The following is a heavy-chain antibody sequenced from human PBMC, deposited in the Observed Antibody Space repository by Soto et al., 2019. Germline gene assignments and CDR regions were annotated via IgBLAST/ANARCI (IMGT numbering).Heavy chain of an antibody. J-gene: IGHJ4*02. CDR3: AKALSDYYDSSGLDY. Sequence: GGSLRLSCAASGFTFSSYGMHWVRQAPGKGLEWVAVISYDGSNKYYADSVKGRFTISRDNSKNTLYLQMNSLRAEDTAVYYCAKALSDYYDSSGLDYWGQGTLVTVS. CDR1: GFTFSSYG. V-gene: IGHV3-30*18. CDR2: ISYDGSNK. D-gene: IGHD3-22*01.